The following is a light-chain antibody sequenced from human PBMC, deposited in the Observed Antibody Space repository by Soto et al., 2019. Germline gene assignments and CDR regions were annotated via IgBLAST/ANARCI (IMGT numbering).Light chain of an antibody. J-gene: IGKJ3*01. CDR3: LQDCTFPRT. Sequence: AIPMTQSPSSLSASVGDRVTMTCRASQGIKNDLGGYQQRPGKAPRLLIYGASTLYSGVPSRFSATGSGIDFTLTINSLQPEDFATDYCLQDCTFPRTFGPGPRV. CDR1: QGIKND. CDR2: GAS. V-gene: IGKV1-6*01.